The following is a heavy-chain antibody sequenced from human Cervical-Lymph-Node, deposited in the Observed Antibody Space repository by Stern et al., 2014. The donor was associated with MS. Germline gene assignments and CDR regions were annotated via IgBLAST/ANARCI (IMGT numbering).Heavy chain of an antibody. CDR3: ARQRTTGHMDFDY. J-gene: IGHJ4*02. CDR2: INTSDGDT. D-gene: IGHD1-1*01. Sequence: QVQLVQSGAEVKKPGASVNVSCVTSGYTFTTYYVHWVRQATGQGLEWMGIINTSDGDTSHTRRFQDRVTMTRDTSASTVYLKLSSLKSEDTAVYYCARQRTTGHMDFDYWGQGTLVTVSS. V-gene: IGHV1-46*01. CDR1: GYTFTTYY.